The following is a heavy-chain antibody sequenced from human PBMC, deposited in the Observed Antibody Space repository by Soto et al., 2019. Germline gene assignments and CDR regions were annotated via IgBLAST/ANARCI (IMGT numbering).Heavy chain of an antibody. CDR2: TYYRSKWYN. V-gene: IGHV6-1*01. Sequence: PSQTLSLTCAISGDSVSSNSAAWTWIRQSPSRGLEWLGRTYYRSKWYNDYAVSVKSRIIINPDTSKNQFSLQLNSVTPEDTAVYFCARGREGITVASTSYLDFWGQGTLVTVSS. CDR3: ARGREGITVASTSYLDF. J-gene: IGHJ4*02. D-gene: IGHD6-19*01. CDR1: GDSVSSNSAA.